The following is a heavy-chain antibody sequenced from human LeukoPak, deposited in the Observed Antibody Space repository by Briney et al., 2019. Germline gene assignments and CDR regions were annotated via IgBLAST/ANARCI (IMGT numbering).Heavy chain of an antibody. CDR3: GRDYYDSSGYRSSAFGMDV. CDR2: INHNSGGT. J-gene: IGHJ6*04. CDR1: GYTFTGYY. Sequence: SVKVSCQASGYTFTGYYMHWVGPAPGQELEGMGWINHNSGGTNYAQKFQGRVTMTRDTSISTAYMELSRLRSDDTAVYYCGRDYYDSSGYRSSAFGMDVWGEGTRVTVSS. D-gene: IGHD3-22*01. V-gene: IGHV1-2*02.